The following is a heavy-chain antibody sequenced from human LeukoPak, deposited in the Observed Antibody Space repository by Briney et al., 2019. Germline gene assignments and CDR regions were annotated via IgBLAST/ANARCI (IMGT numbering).Heavy chain of an antibody. Sequence: GGSLRLSCAASGFTFSSYWMSWVRQAPGKGLEWVANIKQDGSEKYYVDSVKGRFTTSRDNAKNSLYLQMNSLRAEDTAVYYCARDHDYYGSGSYYNDYWGQGTLVTVSS. D-gene: IGHD3-10*01. J-gene: IGHJ4*02. V-gene: IGHV3-7*01. CDR2: IKQDGSEK. CDR1: GFTFSSYW. CDR3: ARDHDYYGSGSYYNDY.